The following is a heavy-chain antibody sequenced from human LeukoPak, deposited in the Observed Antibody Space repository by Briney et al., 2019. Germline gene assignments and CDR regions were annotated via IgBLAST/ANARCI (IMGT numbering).Heavy chain of an antibody. CDR2: IYYSGST. J-gene: IGHJ4*02. D-gene: IGHD1-26*01. CDR1: GGSISSHY. Sequence: SETLSLTCTVSGGSISSHYWSWIRQPPGKGLEWIGYIYYSGSTNYNPSLKSRVTISVDTSKSQFSLKLSSVTAADTAVYYCARDSSGSERFFDYWGQGTLVTVSS. CDR3: ARDSSGSERFFDY. V-gene: IGHV4-59*11.